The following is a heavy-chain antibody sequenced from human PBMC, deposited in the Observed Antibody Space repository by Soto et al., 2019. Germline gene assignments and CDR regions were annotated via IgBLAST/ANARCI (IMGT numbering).Heavy chain of an antibody. V-gene: IGHV3-33*05. CDR3: XXXXXXXXXXXXXXDY. Sequence: QVQLVESGGGVVQPGRSLRLSCAASGFTFSSYGMHWVRQGPGKGLEXVAVISNDGXNKYYADSVKGRFTISRDNSNXXXXXXXXXXXXXXXXXXXXXXXXXXXXXXXXXXDYWGQGILVTVSS. J-gene: IGHJ4*01. CDR2: ISNDGXNK. CDR1: GFTFSSYG.